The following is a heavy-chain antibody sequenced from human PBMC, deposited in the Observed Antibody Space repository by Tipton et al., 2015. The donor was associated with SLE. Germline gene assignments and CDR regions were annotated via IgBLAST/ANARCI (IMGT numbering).Heavy chain of an antibody. J-gene: IGHJ3*02. CDR2: NYHSGST. Sequence: TLSLTCAVYGYSISGGYYWGWIRQPPGKGLGWIGSNYHSGSTYYNPSLKSRVTISVDTSKNQFSLKLSSVTAADTAVYYCAHDRSGYYYNDAFDIWGQGTMVTVSS. V-gene: IGHV4-38-2*01. CDR1: GYSISGGYY. D-gene: IGHD3-22*01. CDR3: AHDRSGYYYNDAFDI.